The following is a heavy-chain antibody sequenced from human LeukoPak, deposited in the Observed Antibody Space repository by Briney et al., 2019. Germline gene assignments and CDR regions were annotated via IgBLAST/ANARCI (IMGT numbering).Heavy chain of an antibody. CDR3: ASSSSGWYISIDY. V-gene: IGHV4-59*08. J-gene: IGHJ4*02. CDR1: SGSISGYI. CDR2: IYFSGTT. D-gene: IGHD6-19*01. Sequence: PSETLSLTCTVSSGSISGYIWSWIRQPPGKGLEWVGYIYFSGTTNYNPSLKSRVTISVDTSKNQFSLKLSSVTAADTAVYYCASSSSGWYISIDYWGQGTLVTVSS.